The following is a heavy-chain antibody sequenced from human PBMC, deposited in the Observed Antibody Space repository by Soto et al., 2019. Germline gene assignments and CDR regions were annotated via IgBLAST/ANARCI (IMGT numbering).Heavy chain of an antibody. CDR3: ARGMTTVTIFDY. D-gene: IGHD4-17*01. V-gene: IGHV4-34*01. J-gene: IGHJ4*02. CDR2: INHSGST. CDR1: GGSVSGYY. Sequence: SETLALTCAVYGGSVSGYYWSWIRQPPGKGLEWIGEINHSGSTNYNPSLKSRVTISVDTSKNQFSLKLSSVTAADTAVYYCARGMTTVTIFDYWGQGTLVTVSS.